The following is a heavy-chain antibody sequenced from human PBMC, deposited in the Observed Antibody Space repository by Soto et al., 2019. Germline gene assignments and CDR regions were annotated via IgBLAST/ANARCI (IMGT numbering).Heavy chain of an antibody. CDR1: GFTFSNYA. Sequence: GGSLRLSCAASGFTFSNYAMSWIRQAPGKGLEWVSTIRETGNTYYADSVRGRFATSRDNSENTLYLQMSSLRAEDTAVYYCARVTRGIAVAGARPFDYWGQGTLVTVSS. CDR3: ARVTRGIAVAGARPFDY. CDR2: IRETGNT. D-gene: IGHD6-19*01. V-gene: IGHV3-23*01. J-gene: IGHJ4*02.